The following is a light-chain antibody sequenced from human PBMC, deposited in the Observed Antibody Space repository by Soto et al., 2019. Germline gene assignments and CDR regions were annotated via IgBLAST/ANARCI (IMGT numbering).Light chain of an antibody. Sequence: DIQMTQSPSSLSASVGARVTITCRAGQGIRTDLLWYQQKPGKAPKRLIYGASSLQSGVPSRFSGSGSGTEFTLTISSLQPEDFATYYCLQHNTYPWTFGQGTKVEIK. CDR1: QGIRTD. CDR2: GAS. V-gene: IGKV1-17*01. J-gene: IGKJ1*01. CDR3: LQHNTYPWT.